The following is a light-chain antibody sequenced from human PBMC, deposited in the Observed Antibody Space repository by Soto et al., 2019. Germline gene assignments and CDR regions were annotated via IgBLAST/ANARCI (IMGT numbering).Light chain of an antibody. V-gene: IGKV1-33*01. Sequence: DIQMTQSPSSLSASVGDRVTITCQASQDISNYLNWYQQKPGKAPKLLIYDGSTLESGVPSRFSGSGSGTEFILTISSLQPDDFASFYCQEYSNGWRFGQGTKVDIK. CDR3: QEYSNGWR. J-gene: IGKJ1*01. CDR1: QDISNY. CDR2: DGS.